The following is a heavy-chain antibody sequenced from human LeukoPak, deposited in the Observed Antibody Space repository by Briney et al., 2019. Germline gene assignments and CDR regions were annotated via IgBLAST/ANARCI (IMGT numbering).Heavy chain of an antibody. J-gene: IGHJ4*02. CDR2: INPNSGGT. D-gene: IGHD3-22*01. CDR1: GYTFTGYH. V-gene: IGHV1-2*02. Sequence: ASVKVSCKASGYTFTGYHIHWVRQAPGQGLEWMGWINPNSGGTDYSQKFQGRVTLTRDTSISTAYMELSSLRSDDTAMYYCARDWEDSSGYLGDYWGQGTLVTVSS. CDR3: ARDWEDSSGYLGDY.